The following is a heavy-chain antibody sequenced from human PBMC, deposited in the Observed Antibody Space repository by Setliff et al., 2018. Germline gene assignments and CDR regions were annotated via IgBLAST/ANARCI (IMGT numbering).Heavy chain of an antibody. CDR1: GDSISSTYH. CDR2: IYHSGNT. CDR3: AREVGATYYYYYYGMDV. J-gene: IGHJ6*02. V-gene: IGHV4-38-2*02. Sequence: SETLSLTCNVSGDSISSTYHWGWIRQSPGKGLEWIGTIYHSGNTYYNPSLNSRLTISVDTSKNQFSLKLSSVTAADTAVYYCAREVGATYYYYYYGMDVWGQGTTVTVSS. D-gene: IGHD1-26*01.